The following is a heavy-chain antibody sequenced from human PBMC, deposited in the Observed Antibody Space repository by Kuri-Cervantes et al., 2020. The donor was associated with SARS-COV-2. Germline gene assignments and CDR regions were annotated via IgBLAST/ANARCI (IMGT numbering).Heavy chain of an antibody. CDR1: GFTFSSYS. CDR2: IYYSGST. V-gene: IGHV4-39*07. Sequence: GSLRLSCAASGFTFSSYSMNWVRQPPGKGLERIGSIYYSGSTYYNPSLKSRVTISVDTSKNQFSLKLSSVTAADTAVYYCAGGWEYSSSGYKPPLDYWGQGTLVTVSS. CDR3: AGGWEYSSSGYKPPLDY. J-gene: IGHJ4*02. D-gene: IGHD6-13*01.